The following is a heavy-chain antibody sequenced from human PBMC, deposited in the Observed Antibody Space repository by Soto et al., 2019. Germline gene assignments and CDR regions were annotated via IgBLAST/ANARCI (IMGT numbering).Heavy chain of an antibody. V-gene: IGHV3-13*05. J-gene: IGHJ6*02. CDR2: ISAAGDP. CDR1: GFTFRNYD. CDR3: ARTDRDFYGLDV. Sequence: EVQLVESGGGLVQPGGSLRLSCEASGFTFRNYDMNWVRQGTGKGLEWVSGISAAGDPDYADSVEGRFTISRENAQNSFFLQMNSLRVGDTAVYYCARTDRDFYGLDVWGQGTTVSVSS.